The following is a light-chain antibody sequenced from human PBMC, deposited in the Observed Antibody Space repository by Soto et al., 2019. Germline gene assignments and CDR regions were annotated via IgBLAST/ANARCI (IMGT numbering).Light chain of an antibody. Sequence: QSALTQPASVSGSPGQSITISCAGTMRDVGAYNLVSWYQHHPGKAPKIIIFEVSDRPSGVSNRFSGSKSGSTASLTISGLQSEDEADYYCSSYTSMTTLVFGTGTKLTVL. J-gene: IGLJ1*01. V-gene: IGLV2-14*01. CDR1: MRDVGAYNL. CDR3: SSYTSMTTLV. CDR2: EVS.